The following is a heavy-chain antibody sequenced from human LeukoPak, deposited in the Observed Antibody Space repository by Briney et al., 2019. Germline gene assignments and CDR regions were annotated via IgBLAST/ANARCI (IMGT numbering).Heavy chain of an antibody. D-gene: IGHD5-18*01. CDR2: INHSGST. Sequence: SETLSLTRAVYGGSFSGYYWSWIRQPPGKGLEWIGEINHSGSTNYNPSLKSRVTISVDTSKNQFSLKLSSVTAADTAVYYCAREGYSYGYALMYYYYGMDVWGQGTTVTVSS. V-gene: IGHV4-34*01. CDR1: GGSFSGYY. J-gene: IGHJ6*02. CDR3: AREGYSYGYALMYYYYGMDV.